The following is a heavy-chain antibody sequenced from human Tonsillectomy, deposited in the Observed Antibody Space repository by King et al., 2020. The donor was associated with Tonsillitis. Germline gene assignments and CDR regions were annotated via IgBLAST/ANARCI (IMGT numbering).Heavy chain of an antibody. Sequence: VQLVESGGGLVKPGGSLRLSCAASGFTFSNAWMSWVRQAPGKGLEWVGRIKSKTDGGTTDYAAPVKGRFTISRDDSKNTLYLQMNSLKTEDTAVYYCPTEVNYVFWSGYFSYYYRDVWGKGTTVTVSS. CDR1: GFTFSNAW. J-gene: IGHJ6*03. CDR3: PTEVNYVFWSGYFSYYYRDV. CDR2: IKSKTDGGTT. D-gene: IGHD3-3*01. V-gene: IGHV3-15*01.